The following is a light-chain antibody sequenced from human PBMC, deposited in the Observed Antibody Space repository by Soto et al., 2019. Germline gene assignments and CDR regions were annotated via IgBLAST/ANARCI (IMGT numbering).Light chain of an antibody. V-gene: IGKV3-20*01. CDR3: QQYGVSMT. CDR2: DIS. J-gene: IGKJ5*01. CDR1: QSLSSNY. Sequence: EIVLTQSPGTLSLSPGDTATLSCRASQSLSSNYLAWYQQRPGQAPKLLIYDISSRATGIPDRFSGSGSGTDFTLTIARLDPEDFAVYYCQQYGVSMTFGQGTRLEIE.